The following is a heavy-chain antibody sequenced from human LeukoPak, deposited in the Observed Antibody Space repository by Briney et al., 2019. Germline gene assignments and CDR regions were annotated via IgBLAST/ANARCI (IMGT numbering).Heavy chain of an antibody. J-gene: IGHJ4*02. Sequence: GGSLRLSCAASGFTFSSYGMHWVRQAPGKGLEWVAVISSDGDNKYYADSVKGRFTISRDNSKNTLYLQMNGLRAEDTSVYYCAKAGLRYFDWLLPLAYWGQGTLVTVSS. V-gene: IGHV3-30*02. CDR2: ISSDGDNK. CDR1: GFTFSSYG. CDR3: AKAGLRYFDWLLPLAY. D-gene: IGHD3-9*01.